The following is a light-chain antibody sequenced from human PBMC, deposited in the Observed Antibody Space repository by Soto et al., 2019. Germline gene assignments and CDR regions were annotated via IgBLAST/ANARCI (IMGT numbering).Light chain of an antibody. J-gene: IGKJ2*01. CDR1: QSVNTN. Sequence: EIVLTQSPATLSVSPGERATLSCRASQSVNTNLAWYQQKPGQAPRLLIYGATTRSSNIPARFSGSGSGTDFTLTISSLQAEDVAVYYCQQYYSTPYTFGQGTKLEIK. V-gene: IGKV3-15*01. CDR2: GAT. CDR3: QQYYSTPYT.